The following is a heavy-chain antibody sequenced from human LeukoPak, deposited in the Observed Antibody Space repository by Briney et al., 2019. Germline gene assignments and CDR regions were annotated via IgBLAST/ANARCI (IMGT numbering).Heavy chain of an antibody. V-gene: IGHV3-74*01. CDR1: GFDFSSNW. J-gene: IGHJ4*02. D-gene: IGHD3-3*01. CDR2: IKGDGIST. CDR3: AKDHYWSIDY. Sequence: GGSLRLSCAASGFDFSSNWMHWVRHAPGQGLVWVSRIKGDGISTNYADSVKGRFIISRDIAKNTLYLQMNSLRAEDTGVYYCAKDHYWSIDYWGRGTLVTVSS.